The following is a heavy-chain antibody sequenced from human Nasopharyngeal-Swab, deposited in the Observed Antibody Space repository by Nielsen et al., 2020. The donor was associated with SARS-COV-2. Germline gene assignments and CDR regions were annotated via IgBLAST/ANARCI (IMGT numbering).Heavy chain of an antibody. Sequence: GESLKISCSASGFTFDDYGLGWVRQVPGKGLEWVSSINWNGESTVYGDSVKGRFTISRDNAKNTLYLQMNSLRAEDTAVYYCAKRDDYYESSGLGDWGQGTLVTVSS. J-gene: IGHJ4*02. V-gene: IGHV3-20*04. CDR3: AKRDDYYESSGLGD. CDR2: INWNGEST. D-gene: IGHD3-22*01. CDR1: GFTFDDYG.